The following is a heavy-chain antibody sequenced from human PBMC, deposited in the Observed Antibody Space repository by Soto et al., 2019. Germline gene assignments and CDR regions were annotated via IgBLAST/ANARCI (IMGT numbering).Heavy chain of an antibody. J-gene: IGHJ2*01. D-gene: IGHD6-13*01. CDR2: ISWNSGSI. CDR1: GFTFDDYA. CDR3: AKDISIAAAGAYWYFDL. V-gene: IGHV3-9*01. Sequence: SLRLSCAASGFTFDDYAMHWVRQAPGKGLEWVSGISWNSGSIGYADSVKGRFTISRDNAKNSLYLQMNSLRAEDTALYYCAKDISIAAAGAYWYFDLWGRGTLVTVSS.